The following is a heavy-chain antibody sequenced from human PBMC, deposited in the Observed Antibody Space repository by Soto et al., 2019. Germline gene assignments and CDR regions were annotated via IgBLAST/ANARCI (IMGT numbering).Heavy chain of an antibody. Sequence: SQTLSLTCAISGDSVSSNSAAWNWIRQSPSRGLEWLGRTYYRSKWYNDYAVSVKSRITINPDTSKNQFSLQLNSVTPEDTAVYYCARETRYNWNSGTWFDPWGQGTLVTVSS. CDR3: ARETRYNWNSGTWFDP. V-gene: IGHV6-1*01. J-gene: IGHJ5*02. CDR2: TYYRSKWYN. CDR1: GDSVSSNSAA. D-gene: IGHD1-7*01.